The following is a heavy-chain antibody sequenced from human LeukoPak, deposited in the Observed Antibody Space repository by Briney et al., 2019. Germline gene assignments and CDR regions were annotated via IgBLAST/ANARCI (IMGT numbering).Heavy chain of an antibody. Sequence: PGGSLRLSCAASGXTLSSYAMNWVRQAPGKGLEWVSSISESGANTYYADSVKGRFTISRDNAKNTLYLQMNSLSAEDTAIYYCAKDQRGPGNYGHFDYWGEGTLVTVSS. CDR2: ISESGANT. J-gene: IGHJ4*02. CDR1: GXTLSSYA. V-gene: IGHV3-23*01. CDR3: AKDQRGPGNYGHFDY. D-gene: IGHD3-10*01.